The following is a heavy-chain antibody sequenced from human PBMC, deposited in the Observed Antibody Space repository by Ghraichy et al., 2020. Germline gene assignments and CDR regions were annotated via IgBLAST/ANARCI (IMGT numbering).Heavy chain of an antibody. CDR1: GFPFSTYA. CDR3: AKEGQVWA. D-gene: IGHD5-18*01. V-gene: IGHV3-23*01. CDR2: INGGST. Sequence: GGSLRLSCAASGFPFSTYAMSWVRQAPGKGLEWFSCINGGSTYYADSVKGRFTISRDNSKNTLYRQMNSLRAEDTAVYYWAKEGQVWAWGPGTLVTVSS. J-gene: IGHJ4*02.